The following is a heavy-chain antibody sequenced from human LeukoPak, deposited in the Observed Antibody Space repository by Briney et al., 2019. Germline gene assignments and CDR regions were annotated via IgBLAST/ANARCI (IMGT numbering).Heavy chain of an antibody. V-gene: IGHV3-11*01. J-gene: IGHJ4*02. Sequence: GGSLRLSCAATGFTFSDYYMSWIRQAPGKGLEWVSYISSSGSTIYYADSVKGRFTISRDNAKNSLYLQMNSLRAEDTAVYYCARDPPNRARTMVRGILTLWGQGTLVTVSS. CDR2: ISSSGSTI. CDR1: GFTFSDYY. D-gene: IGHD3-10*01. CDR3: ARDPPNRARTMVRGILTL.